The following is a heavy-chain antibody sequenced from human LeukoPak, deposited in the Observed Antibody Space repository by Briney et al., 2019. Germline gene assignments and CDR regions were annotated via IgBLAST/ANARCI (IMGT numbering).Heavy chain of an antibody. CDR1: GFTFSSYA. D-gene: IGHD2-15*01. J-gene: IGHJ4*02. CDR3: AKDVVVAATAVWYFDY. V-gene: IGHV3-23*01. CDR2: ISGSGGST. Sequence: PGGSLRLSCAASGFTFSSYAMSWVRQAPGKGLEWVSAISGSGGSTYYADSVKGRFTISRDNSKNTLYLQMNSLRAEDTAVYYCAKDVVVAATAVWYFDYWGQGILVTVSS.